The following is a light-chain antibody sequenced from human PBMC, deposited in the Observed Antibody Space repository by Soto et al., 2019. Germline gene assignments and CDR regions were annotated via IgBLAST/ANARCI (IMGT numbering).Light chain of an antibody. J-gene: IGKJ1*01. V-gene: IGKV3-15*01. CDR3: QQYNDWPRT. CDR2: GAS. Sequence: DTLMTQSPVTLSVSPGERATLSCRASQSVGSRLAWYQQKPGQAPRLLIYGASNRATGIPARFTGSGSGTEFTLTISSLQSEDFAFYYCQQYNDWPRTFGLGTKV. CDR1: QSVGSR.